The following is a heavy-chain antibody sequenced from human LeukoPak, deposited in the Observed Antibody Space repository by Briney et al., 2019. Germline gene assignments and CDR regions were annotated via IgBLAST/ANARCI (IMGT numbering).Heavy chain of an antibody. CDR3: AREKLRYFEKTGFDS. CDR2: FNPNSGGS. CDR1: GYTFTDYY. V-gene: IGHV1-2*02. D-gene: IGHD3-9*01. Sequence: ASVKVSCKASGYTFTDYYIQWVRQAPGQRLEWMGWFNPNSGGSDYAQKFQGRVTMIGDTSISSGYMELSRLISDDTAVYYCAREKLRYFEKTGFDSWGQGTLVTVSS. J-gene: IGHJ5*01.